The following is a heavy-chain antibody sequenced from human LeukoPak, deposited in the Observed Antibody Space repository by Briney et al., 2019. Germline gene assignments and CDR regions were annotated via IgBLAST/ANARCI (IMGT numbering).Heavy chain of an antibody. J-gene: IGHJ4*02. CDR3: ARHDLAGRSPFDS. D-gene: IGHD6-19*01. CDR2: INPSSGST. CDR1: GYTFTNYY. Sequence: ASVKVSCKASGYTFTNYYMHWVRQAPGQGLEWMGIINPSSGSTTYAQKFQGRVTMTRDTSTSTFYMDLSSLRSEDTAVYYCARHDLAGRSPFDSWGQGTLVTVSS. V-gene: IGHV1-46*01.